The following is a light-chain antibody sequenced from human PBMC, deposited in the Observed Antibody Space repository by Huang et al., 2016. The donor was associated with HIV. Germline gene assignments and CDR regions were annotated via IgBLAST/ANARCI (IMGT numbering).Light chain of an antibody. CDR3: QQYNDWSAVT. J-gene: IGKJ4*01. Sequence: EIVMTQSPATLSVSPGERATLSCRASQNIGGSLAWYQNKPGQAPRLLIYEASTRATGIPARFSGSESGTDFTLTISSLQSEDFAVYYCQQYNDWSAVTFGGGTKVEI. CDR1: QNIGGS. CDR2: EAS. V-gene: IGKV3-15*01.